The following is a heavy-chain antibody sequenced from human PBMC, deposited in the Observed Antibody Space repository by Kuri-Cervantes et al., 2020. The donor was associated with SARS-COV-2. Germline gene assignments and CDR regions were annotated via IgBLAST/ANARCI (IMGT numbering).Heavy chain of an antibody. V-gene: IGHV2-26*01. CDR3: ARIRRGVDIVATNDY. Sequence: SGPTLVKPTQTLTLTCTFSGFSLSTSGVGVGWIRQPPGKALEWLAHIFSNDERSYSTSLKSRLTISKDTSKSQVVLTMTNMDPVDTATYYCARIRRGVDIVATNDYWGQGTLVTVSS. D-gene: IGHD5-12*01. CDR1: GFSLSTSGVG. J-gene: IGHJ4*02. CDR2: IFSNDER.